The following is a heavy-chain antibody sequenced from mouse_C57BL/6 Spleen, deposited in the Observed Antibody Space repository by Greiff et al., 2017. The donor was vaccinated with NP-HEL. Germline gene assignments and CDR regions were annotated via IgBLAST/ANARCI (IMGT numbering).Heavy chain of an antibody. CDR3: TWGRGDY. Sequence: EVQRVESGGGLVQPGGSMKLSCVASGFTFSNSWMNWVRQSPEKGLEWVAQISLKSDNSASHYAVSVKRRFTIANDESRSRVYLQMKNLRAEDTGSYYCTWGRGDYWGQGTTLTVSS. J-gene: IGHJ2*01. CDR2: ISLKSDNSAS. CDR1: GFTFSNSW. V-gene: IGHV6-3*01.